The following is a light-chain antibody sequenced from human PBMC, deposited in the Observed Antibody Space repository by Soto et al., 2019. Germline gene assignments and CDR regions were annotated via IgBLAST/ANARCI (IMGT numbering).Light chain of an antibody. CDR2: QTS. CDR3: HQRQSWPRT. V-gene: IGKV3-11*01. CDR1: QYITTR. Sequence: EIVLTQSPATLSSFPGDRVTLSCRASQYITTRLAWYQHRPGQSPRLLIYQTSLRAAGIPARFSASGSGTDFTRTISDVQPEDFALYYCHQRQSWPRTFGQGTKV. J-gene: IGKJ1*01.